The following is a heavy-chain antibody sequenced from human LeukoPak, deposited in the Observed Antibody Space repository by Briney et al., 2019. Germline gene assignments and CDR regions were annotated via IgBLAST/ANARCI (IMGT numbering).Heavy chain of an antibody. CDR2: ISGNSGSI. D-gene: IGHD6-19*01. CDR3: AKDVGSSGWYYFDY. J-gene: IGHJ4*02. Sequence: PGRSLRLSCAAAGFTFNDYAMHWVRQAPGKGMEWDSGISGNSGSIGYADSVKGRFTISRDNAKNSLYLQMNSLRAEDTALYYCAKDVGSSGWYYFDYWGQGTLVTVSS. CDR1: GFTFNDYA. V-gene: IGHV3-9*01.